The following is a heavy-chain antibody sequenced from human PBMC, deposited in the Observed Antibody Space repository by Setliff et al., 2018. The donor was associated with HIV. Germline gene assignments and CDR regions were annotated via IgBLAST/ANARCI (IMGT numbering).Heavy chain of an antibody. CDR1: GFSFSRHY. V-gene: IGHV1-46*01. CDR3: TRAFPPMIPAAFDI. Sequence: ASEKVSCKASGFSFSRHYMHWVRQAAGEGLELVAMINPSDGIPSYAQKFQDRVVVTRDTSRIIVYMELSSLLSEDTAVYFCTRAFPPMIPAAFDIWGLGTLVTVSS. J-gene: IGHJ3*02. D-gene: IGHD3-16*01. CDR2: INPSDGIP.